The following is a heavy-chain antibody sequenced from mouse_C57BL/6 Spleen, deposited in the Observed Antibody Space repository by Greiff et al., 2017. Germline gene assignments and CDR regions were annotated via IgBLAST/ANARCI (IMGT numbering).Heavy chain of an antibody. J-gene: IGHJ4*01. CDR1: GYSITSGYY. CDR3: ARDWYYGSSSYAMDY. Sequence: DVKLVESGPGLVKPSQSLSLTCSVTGYSITSGYYWNWIRQFPGNKLEWMGYISYDGSNNYNPSLKNRISITRDTSKNQFFLKLNSVTTEDTATYYCARDWYYGSSSYAMDYWGQGTSVTVSS. CDR2: ISYDGSN. V-gene: IGHV3-6*01. D-gene: IGHD1-1*01.